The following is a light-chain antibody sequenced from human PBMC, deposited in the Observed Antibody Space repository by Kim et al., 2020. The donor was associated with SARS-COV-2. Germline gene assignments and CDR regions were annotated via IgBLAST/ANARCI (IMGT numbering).Light chain of an antibody. CDR1: RSNIGPNY. CDR2: RNN. J-gene: IGLJ3*02. V-gene: IGLV1-47*01. CDR3: AAWDDSLSGRV. Sequence: QSVVTQPPSASGTPGQRVTISCSGSRSNIGPNYVYWYQQLPGTAPKVLIYRNNERPSGVPDRFSGSKSGTSASLAISGLRSEDEADYYCAAWDDSLSGRVFGGGTQLTVL.